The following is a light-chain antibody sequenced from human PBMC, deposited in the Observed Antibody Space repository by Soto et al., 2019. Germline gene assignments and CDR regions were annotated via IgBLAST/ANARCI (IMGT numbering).Light chain of an antibody. CDR3: PQYKSWPLA. V-gene: IGKV3D-15*01. CDR1: QSISSK. CDR2: DSS. J-gene: IGKJ4*01. Sequence: EIVLTQSPGTLSLSPGERATLSCSASQSISSKLAWYQQKPGQAPRLLIYDSSTRATGFPDRFSGSGSGTEFTLTICSLQAEDFLSECGPQYKSWPLAFGGGTKVEIK.